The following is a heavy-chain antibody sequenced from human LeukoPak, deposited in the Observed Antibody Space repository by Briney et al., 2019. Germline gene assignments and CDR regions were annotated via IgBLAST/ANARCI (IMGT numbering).Heavy chain of an antibody. Sequence: SETLSLTCAVSGGSISSGGYSWSWIRQPPGKGREWIGYIYHSGSTYYNPSLKSRVTISVDRSKNQFSLKLSSVTAADTAVYYCARGRYYGSGSYYFDYWGQGTLVTVSS. CDR3: ARGRYYGSGSYYFDY. D-gene: IGHD3-10*01. J-gene: IGHJ4*02. V-gene: IGHV4-30-2*01. CDR1: GGSISSGGYS. CDR2: IYHSGST.